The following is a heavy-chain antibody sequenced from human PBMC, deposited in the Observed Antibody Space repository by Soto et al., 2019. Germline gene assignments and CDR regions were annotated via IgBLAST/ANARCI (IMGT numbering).Heavy chain of an antibody. V-gene: IGHV3-30-3*01. CDR2: ISYDGSNK. J-gene: IGHJ6*02. D-gene: IGHD6-6*01. CDR1: GFTFSSYA. CDR3: ARDCEYSHIYYYYGMDV. Sequence: GGSLRLSCAAXGFTFSSYAMQWVRQAPGKGLEWVAVISYDGSNKYYADSVKGRFTISRDNSKNTLYLQMNSLRAEDTAVYYCARDCEYSHIYYYYGMDVWGQGTTVTVSS.